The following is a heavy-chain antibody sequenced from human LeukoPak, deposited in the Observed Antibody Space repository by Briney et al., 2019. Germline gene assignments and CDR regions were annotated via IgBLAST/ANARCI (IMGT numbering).Heavy chain of an antibody. CDR3: ARLSIAASRFDY. CDR2: IYYSGST. V-gene: IGHV4-59*01. J-gene: IGHJ4*02. CDR1: GGSISSYY. Sequence: SETLSLTCTVSGGSISSYYWSWVRQPPGKGLEWIGDIYYSGSTNYNPSLKSRVTISVDTSKNQFSLKLSSVTAADTAVYYCARLSIAASRFDYWGQGTLVTVSS. D-gene: IGHD6-6*01.